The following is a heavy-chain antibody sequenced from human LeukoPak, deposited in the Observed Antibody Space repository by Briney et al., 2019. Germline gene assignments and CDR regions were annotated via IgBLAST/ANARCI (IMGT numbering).Heavy chain of an antibody. CDR2: IYYSGKT. V-gene: IGHV4-59*01. Sequence: SETLSLTCTVSGGSISSYYWGWLRQPPGKGREWIGYIYYSGKTNYNPSLKSRVTISVDTAKNPFSLKLSSVTAADTAVYYCARAKKQWLGLGAFDIWGQGTMVTVSS. CDR3: ARAKKQWLGLGAFDI. J-gene: IGHJ3*02. CDR1: GGSISSYY. D-gene: IGHD6-19*01.